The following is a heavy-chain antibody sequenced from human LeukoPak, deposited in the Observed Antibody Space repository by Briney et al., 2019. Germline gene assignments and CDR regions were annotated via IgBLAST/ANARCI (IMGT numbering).Heavy chain of an antibody. J-gene: IGHJ4*02. CDR3: ARVATMKFVSWEYYFDY. V-gene: IGHV4-34*01. CDR2: INHGGST. D-gene: IGHD5-12*01. Sequence: PSETLSLTCTVYGGSFSGYYWSWIRQPPGKGLEWIGEINHGGSTTYNPSLQSRVTISVDTSKNQFSLKLSSVTAADTAVYYCARVATMKFVSWEYYFDYWGQGTLVTVSS. CDR1: GGSFSGYY.